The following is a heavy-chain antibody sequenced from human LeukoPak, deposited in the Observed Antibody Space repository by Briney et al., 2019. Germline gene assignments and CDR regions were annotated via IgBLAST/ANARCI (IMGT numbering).Heavy chain of an antibody. Sequence: PGRSLRLSCAASGFTFSSYGMHWVRQAPGKGLEWVAVISYDGSKKYYADTVKGRLTISRDNSKNTLYLQINSLGAEDTAVYYCARDSSTVTTWFDYWGQGPLVTVSS. J-gene: IGHJ4*02. CDR1: GFTFSSYG. CDR3: ARDSSTVTTWFDY. V-gene: IGHV3-30*03. CDR2: ISYDGSKK. D-gene: IGHD4-17*01.